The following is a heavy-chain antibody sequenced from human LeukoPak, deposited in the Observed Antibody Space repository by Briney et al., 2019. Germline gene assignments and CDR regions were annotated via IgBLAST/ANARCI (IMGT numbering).Heavy chain of an antibody. J-gene: IGHJ4*02. CDR1: GFIFGTYA. CDR3: ARDNPGFDY. Sequence: GGSLRLFCAASGFIFGTYAMHWVRQAPGKGLDWMAVISSDGSNKYYADSVKGRFTISRDNSKNTLYLQMNSLRAEDTAVYYCARDNPGFDYWGQGTLVTVSS. V-gene: IGHV3-30-3*01. CDR2: ISSDGSNK.